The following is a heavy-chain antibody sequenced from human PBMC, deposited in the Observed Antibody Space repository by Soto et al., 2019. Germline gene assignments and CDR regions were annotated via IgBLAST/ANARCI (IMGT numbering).Heavy chain of an antibody. V-gene: IGHV3-30*03. CDR2: ISYDGSNK. J-gene: IGHJ4*02. Sequence: QVQLVESGGGVVQPGRSLRLSCAASGFTFSSYGMHWVRQAPSKGLEWVAVISYDGSNKYYADSVKGRFTISRDNSKNTLYLQMNSLRAEDTAVYYCARPPDYGGNFYFDYWGQGTLVTVSS. CDR3: ARPPDYGGNFYFDY. D-gene: IGHD4-17*01. CDR1: GFTFSSYG.